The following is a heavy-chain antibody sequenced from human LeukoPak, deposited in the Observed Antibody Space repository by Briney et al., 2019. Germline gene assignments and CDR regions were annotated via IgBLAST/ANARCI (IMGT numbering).Heavy chain of an antibody. Sequence: TPSEPLSLTCTVSGVSINSHYLNWIRPPPGKGLEWIGYIYGSGRTNYNHSLKSRVTMSVDTSKSRFSLNLNSLTAADTAVYYCVVSPNQDFFDYWGQGPLVTVSS. V-gene: IGHV4-4*09. CDR2: IYGSGRT. J-gene: IGHJ4*02. CDR1: GVSINSHY. CDR3: VVSPNQDFFDY.